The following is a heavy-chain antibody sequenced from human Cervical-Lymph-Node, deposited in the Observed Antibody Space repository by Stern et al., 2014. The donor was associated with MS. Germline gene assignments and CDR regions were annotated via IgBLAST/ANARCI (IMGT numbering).Heavy chain of an antibody. D-gene: IGHD1-7*01. Sequence: EVQLEESGAEVKKPGESLRISCKGSGYSFTSYWISWVRQMPGKGLEWMGRIDPSDSYTNYSPSFQGHVTISADKSISTAYLQWSSLKASDTAMYYCARSRTGTPTNYYYYGMDVWGQGTTVTVSS. J-gene: IGHJ6*02. CDR3: ARSRTGTPTNYYYYGMDV. V-gene: IGHV5-10-1*03. CDR1: GYSFTSYW. CDR2: IDPSDSYT.